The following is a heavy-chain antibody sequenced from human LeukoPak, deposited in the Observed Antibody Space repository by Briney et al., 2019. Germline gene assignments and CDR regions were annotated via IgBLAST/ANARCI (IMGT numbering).Heavy chain of an antibody. J-gene: IGHJ3*02. CDR3: ARGRGRYSSGWYRQAFDI. D-gene: IGHD6-19*01. CDR1: GGSFSGYY. CDR2: INHSGST. V-gene: IGHV4-34*01. Sequence: SETLSLTCAVYGGSFSGYYWSWIRQPPGKGLEWNGEINHSGSTNYNPSLKSRVTISVDTSKNQFSLKLSSVTAADTAVYYCARGRGRYSSGWYRQAFDIWGQGTMVTVSS.